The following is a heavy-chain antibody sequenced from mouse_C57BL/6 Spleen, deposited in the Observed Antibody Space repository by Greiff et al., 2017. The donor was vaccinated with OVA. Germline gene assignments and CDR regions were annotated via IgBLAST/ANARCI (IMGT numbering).Heavy chain of an antibody. CDR3: TTDSSGYASWFAY. D-gene: IGHD3-2*02. V-gene: IGHV14-4*01. CDR1: GFNIKDDY. CDR2: IDPENGDT. Sequence: VHVKQSGAELVRPGASVKLSCTASGFNIKDDYMHWVKQRPEQGLEWIGWIDPENGDTEYASKFQGKATITADTSSNTAYLQLSSLTSEDTAVYYCTTDSSGYASWFAYWGQGTLVTVSA. J-gene: IGHJ3*01.